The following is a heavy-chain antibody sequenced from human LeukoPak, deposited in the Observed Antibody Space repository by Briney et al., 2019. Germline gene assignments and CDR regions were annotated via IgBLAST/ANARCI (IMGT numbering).Heavy chain of an antibody. CDR1: GFTFDDYA. J-gene: IGHJ4*02. CDR3: ANVEWPLDY. Sequence: PGGSLRLSCAASGFTFDDYAMSWVRQAPGKGLEWVSAISGSGGSTYYADSVKGRFTISRDNSRNTLSLQMNSLRTEDTAVYYCANVEWPLDYWGQGTLVTVSS. V-gene: IGHV3-23*01. CDR2: ISGSGGST. D-gene: IGHD1-26*01.